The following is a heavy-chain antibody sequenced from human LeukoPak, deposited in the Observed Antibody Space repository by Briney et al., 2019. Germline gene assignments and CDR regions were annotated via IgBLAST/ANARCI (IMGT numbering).Heavy chain of an antibody. J-gene: IGHJ6*03. D-gene: IGHD3-3*01. CDR3: ARVGRAIWSGYYRYYYYYYMDV. CDR1: GFTFSSYG. CDR2: IRYDGSNK. Sequence: GGSLRLSCAASGFTFSSYGMHWVRQAPGKGLEWVAFIRYDGSNKYYADSVKGRFTISRDNSKNTLYLQMNSLRAEDTAVYYCARVGRAIWSGYYRYYYYYYMDVWGKGTTVTVSS. V-gene: IGHV3-30*02.